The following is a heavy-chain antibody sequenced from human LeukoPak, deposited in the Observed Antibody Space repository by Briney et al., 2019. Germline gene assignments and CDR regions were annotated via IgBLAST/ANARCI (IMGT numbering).Heavy chain of an antibody. Sequence: PGGSLRLSCAASGFIFSSYSMNWVRQAPGKGLEWVSSISSSSSYIYYADSVKGRFTISRDNAKNSLYLQMNSLRAEDTAVYYCAREIGYDILAFYYWGQGTLVTVSS. CDR1: GFIFSSYS. J-gene: IGHJ4*02. D-gene: IGHD3-9*01. V-gene: IGHV3-21*01. CDR3: AREIGYDILAFYY. CDR2: ISSSSSYI.